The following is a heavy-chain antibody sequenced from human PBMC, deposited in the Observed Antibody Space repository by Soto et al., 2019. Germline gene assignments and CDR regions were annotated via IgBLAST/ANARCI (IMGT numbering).Heavy chain of an antibody. D-gene: IGHD3-16*01. CDR3: ARDPAERLGEGNWFDP. CDR1: GGSISSGGYY. Sequence: QVQLQESGPGLVKPSQTLSLTCTVSGGSISSGGYYWSWIRQHPGKGLEWIGYIYYSGSTYYNPSPKSRVTISVDTSKNQFSLKLSSVTAADTAVYYWARDPAERLGEGNWFDPWGQGTLVTVSS. J-gene: IGHJ5*02. CDR2: IYYSGST. V-gene: IGHV4-31*03.